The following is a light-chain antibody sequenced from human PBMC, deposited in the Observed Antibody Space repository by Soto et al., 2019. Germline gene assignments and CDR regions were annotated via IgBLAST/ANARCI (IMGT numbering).Light chain of an antibody. CDR3: QQRSNWPPA. J-gene: IGKJ5*01. V-gene: IGKV3D-20*02. Sequence: EIVLAQSPGTLSLSPGERATLSCRASQSVTNSFLAWYQQKPGQAPRLLIYGASRRATGIPDRFTGSGSGTDVTLTISSLEPEDFAVYYCQQRSNWPPAFGQGTRLEIK. CDR1: QSVTNSF. CDR2: GAS.